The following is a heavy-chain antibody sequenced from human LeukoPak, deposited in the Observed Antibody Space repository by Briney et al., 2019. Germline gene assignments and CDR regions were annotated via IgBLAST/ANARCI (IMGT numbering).Heavy chain of an antibody. CDR3: ARDVGWGSSYFDY. D-gene: IGHD7-27*01. V-gene: IGHV3-21*01. CDR1: GFTFSSYS. J-gene: IGHJ4*02. CDR2: ISSSSSYI. Sequence: PGGSLRLSCAASGFTFSSYSMNWVRQAPGKGLEWVSSISSSSSYIYYADSVKGRFTISRDNAKNSLYLQMNSLRAEGTAVYYCARDVGWGSSYFDYWGQGTLVTVSS.